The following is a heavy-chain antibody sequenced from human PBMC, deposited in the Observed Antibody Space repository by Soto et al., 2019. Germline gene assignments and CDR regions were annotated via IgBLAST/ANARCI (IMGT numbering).Heavy chain of an antibody. V-gene: IGHV1-8*01. CDR1: GYTFASYD. D-gene: IGHD2-21*02. CDR2: MNPNSGNT. Sequence: SVKVSCKTSGYTFASYDINWVRQATGQGLEWMGWMNPNSGNTGYVEKFQGRVTMTRNTSIATAYMELSSLRSEDTAVYYCARGRSVTAWVGFDFWGQGTMVTVSS. J-gene: IGHJ3*01. CDR3: ARGRSVTAWVGFDF.